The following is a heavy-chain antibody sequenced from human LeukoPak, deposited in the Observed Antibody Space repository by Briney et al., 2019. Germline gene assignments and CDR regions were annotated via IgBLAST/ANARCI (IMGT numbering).Heavy chain of an antibody. CDR2: ISWDGDST. D-gene: IGHD3-22*01. V-gene: IGHV3-43*01. CDR3: ARDNYDSSGPYYFDY. CDR1: GFTFDDYT. Sequence: GGSLRLSCAASGFTFDDYTMHWVRHAPGKGLEWVSLISWDGDSTYYADSVKGRFTISRDNARNSLYLQMNSLRAEDTAVYYCARDNYDSSGPYYFDYWGQGTLVTVSS. J-gene: IGHJ4*02.